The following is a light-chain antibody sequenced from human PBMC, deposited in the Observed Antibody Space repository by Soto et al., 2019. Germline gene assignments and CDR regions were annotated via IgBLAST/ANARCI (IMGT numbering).Light chain of an antibody. CDR2: GVS. CDR1: QRFSSGH. J-gene: IGKJ5*01. CDR3: QLYEKSPT. V-gene: IGKV3-20*01. Sequence: EIVLTQSPGTLSVSPGERATLVCRASQRFSSGHIAWSQQRPGQAPRFLMYGVSARDAGTPDRFSGSGSGTDFTLTINILEPEDFAVYYCQLYEKSPTCGQGKRLEIK.